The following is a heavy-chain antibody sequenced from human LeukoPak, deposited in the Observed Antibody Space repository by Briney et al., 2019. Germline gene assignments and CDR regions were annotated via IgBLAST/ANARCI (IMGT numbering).Heavy chain of an antibody. CDR2: INHSGST. J-gene: IGHJ4*02. V-gene: IGHV4-34*01. D-gene: IGHD1-26*01. CDR3: ARAGSGSYPGTFDY. Sequence: SETLSLTCAVYGGSFSGYYWSWIRQPPGKGLEWIGEINHSGSTNYNPSLKSRVTISVDTSKNQFSLKLSSVTAADTAVYYCARAGSGSYPGTFDYWGQGTLVTVSS. CDR1: GGSFSGYY.